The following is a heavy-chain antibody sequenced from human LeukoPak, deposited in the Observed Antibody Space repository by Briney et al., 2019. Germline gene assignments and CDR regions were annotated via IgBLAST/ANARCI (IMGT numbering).Heavy chain of an antibody. CDR3: ARPRSSGYDY. V-gene: IGHV4-4*07. CDR2: IFTTGST. J-gene: IGHJ4*02. Sequence: PSETLSLTCSVSGGSLSSYYWTWIRQPAGKGLEWIGRIFTTGSTNYNPSLMSRVTISVDSSKNQFSLKLSSVTAADTAVYYCARPRSSGYDYWGQGTLVTVSS. CDR1: GGSLSSYY. D-gene: IGHD3-22*01.